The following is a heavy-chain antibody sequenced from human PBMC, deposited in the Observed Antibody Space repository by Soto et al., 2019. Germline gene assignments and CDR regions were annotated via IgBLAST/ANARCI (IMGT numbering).Heavy chain of an antibody. Sequence: ASVKVSCKASGYTFTSYAMPWVRQAPGQRLEWMGWINAGNGNTKYSQKFQGRVTITRDTSASTAYMELSSLRSEDTAVYYCARARRGDAFDIWGQGTMVTVSS. V-gene: IGHV1-3*01. CDR3: ARARRGDAFDI. CDR1: GYTFTSYA. J-gene: IGHJ3*02. D-gene: IGHD3-16*01. CDR2: INAGNGNT.